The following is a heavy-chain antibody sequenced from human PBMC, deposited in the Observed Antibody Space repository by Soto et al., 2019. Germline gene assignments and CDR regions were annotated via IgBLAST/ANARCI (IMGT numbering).Heavy chain of an antibody. CDR2: VYHTGDT. Sequence: QVQLQESGPRLVKPSGSLSLPCGVSGGTVASSHLWSWVRQSPSRGLVWIGNVYHTGDTNFNPSLQSRVTFSVDKSNNQFSLRLTSLTAPDTGVYFCAREIVTAGGNNYFDPCGPGTLVTVSS. CDR3: AREIVTAGGNNYFDP. CDR1: GGTVASSHL. J-gene: IGHJ5*02. D-gene: IGHD2-21*02. V-gene: IGHV4-4*02.